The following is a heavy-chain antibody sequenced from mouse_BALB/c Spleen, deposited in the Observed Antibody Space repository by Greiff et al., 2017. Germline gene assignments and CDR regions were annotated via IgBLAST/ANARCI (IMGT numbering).Heavy chain of an antibody. D-gene: IGHD2-14*01. CDR3: ARGYEDWFAY. CDR1: GFSLTSYG. V-gene: IGHV2-2*02. Sequence: VQLQQSGPGLVQPSQSLSITCTVSGFSLTSYGVHWVRQSPGKGLEWLGVIWSGGSTDYNAAFISRLSISKDNSKSQVFFKMNSLQANDTAIYYCARGYEDWFAYWGQGTLVTVSA. J-gene: IGHJ3*01. CDR2: IWSGGST.